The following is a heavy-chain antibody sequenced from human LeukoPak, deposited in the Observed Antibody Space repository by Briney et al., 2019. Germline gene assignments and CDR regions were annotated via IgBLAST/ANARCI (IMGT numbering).Heavy chain of an antibody. Sequence: SETLSLTCTVSGGSISSYYWSWIRQPPGKGLEWIGYIYYSGSTNYNPSLKSRVTITVDTSKNQFSLKLSSVTAADTAVYYCARDKSRTYGSADAFDIWGQGTMVTVSS. V-gene: IGHV4-59*12. CDR1: GGSISSYY. CDR3: ARDKSRTYGSADAFDI. J-gene: IGHJ3*02. D-gene: IGHD3-10*01. CDR2: IYYSGST.